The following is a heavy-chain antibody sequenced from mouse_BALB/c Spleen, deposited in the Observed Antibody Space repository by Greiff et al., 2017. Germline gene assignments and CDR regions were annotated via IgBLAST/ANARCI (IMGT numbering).Heavy chain of an antibody. CDR1: GFSLTSYG. J-gene: IGHJ3*01. D-gene: IGHD1-1*01. Sequence: QVQLKESGPGLVAPSQSLSITCTVSGFSLTSYGVHWVRQPPGKGLEWLGVIWAGGSTNYNSALMSRLSISKDNSKSQVFLKMNSLQTDDTAMYYCARAPYYYGSSYGFAYWGQGTLVTVSA. CDR3: ARAPYYYGSSYGFAY. V-gene: IGHV2-9*02. CDR2: IWAGGST.